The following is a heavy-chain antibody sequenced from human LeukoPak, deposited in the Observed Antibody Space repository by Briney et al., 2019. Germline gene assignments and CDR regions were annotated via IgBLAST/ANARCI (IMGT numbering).Heavy chain of an antibody. J-gene: IGHJ6*02. Sequence: GGSLRLSCAASGFTFSSYSMNWVRQAPGKGLERVSYISSSSSTIYYADSVKGRFTISRDNAKNSLYLQMNSLRAEDTAVYYCARDPRTYCSSTSCRRYYYYYYGMDVWGQGTTVTVSS. V-gene: IGHV3-48*01. CDR3: ARDPRTYCSSTSCRRYYYYYYGMDV. D-gene: IGHD2-2*01. CDR1: GFTFSSYS. CDR2: ISSSSSTI.